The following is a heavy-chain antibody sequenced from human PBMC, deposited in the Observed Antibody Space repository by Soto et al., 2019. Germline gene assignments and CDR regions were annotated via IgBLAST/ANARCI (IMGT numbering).Heavy chain of an antibody. CDR1: GGTFSSYA. V-gene: IGHV1-69*13. CDR2: IIPIFGTA. CDR3: AREGGYYYDSSGYSHFDY. Sequence: ASVKVSCKASGGTFSSYAISWVRQAPGQGLEWMGGIIPIFGTANYAQKFQGRVTITADESTSTAYMELSSLRSEDTAVYYCAREGGYYYDSSGYSHFDYWGQGTLVTVSS. D-gene: IGHD3-22*01. J-gene: IGHJ4*02.